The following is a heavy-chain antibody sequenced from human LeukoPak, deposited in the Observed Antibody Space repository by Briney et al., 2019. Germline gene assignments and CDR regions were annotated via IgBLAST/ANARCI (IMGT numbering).Heavy chain of an antibody. CDR3: ARRGGTSPFDY. D-gene: IGHD3-16*01. CDR1: GGSISSSSYY. J-gene: IGHJ4*02. Sequence: PSETLSLTCTVSGGSISSSSYYWGWIRQPPGKGLEWIGSIYYSGSTYYNPSLKSRVTISVDTSKNQFSLKLSSVTAADTAVYYCARRGGTSPFDYWGQGTLVTVSS. V-gene: IGHV4-39*01. CDR2: IYYSGST.